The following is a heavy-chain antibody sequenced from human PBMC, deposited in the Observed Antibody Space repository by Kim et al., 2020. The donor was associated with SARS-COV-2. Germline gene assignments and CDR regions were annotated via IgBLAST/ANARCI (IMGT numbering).Heavy chain of an antibody. Sequence: ASVKVSCKASGYTFSSYYIHWVRQAPGQGLEYMGIINPNDDSTSYAQRFQGRVTMTSDTSTSIFYMELSSLTSEDTAVYYWSTEPPGTYYFYYWGQGNLV. CDR3: STEPPGTYYFYY. CDR2: INPNDDST. J-gene: IGHJ4*02. V-gene: IGHV1-46*01. CDR1: GYTFSSYY. D-gene: IGHD3-10*01.